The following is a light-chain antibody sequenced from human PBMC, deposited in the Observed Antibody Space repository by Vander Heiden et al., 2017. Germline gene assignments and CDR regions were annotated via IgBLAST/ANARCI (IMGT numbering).Light chain of an antibody. J-gene: IGLJ2*01. CDR3: SSYANSSTLI. Sequence: QPALTPPASVSGSPGPPITISCPGTSSDVGDYNYVSWYQQHPGKAPKLLIYDVSKRPSGVSNRFSGSKSGNTASLIISGLQAEDEAEYHCSSYANSSTLIFGGGTKVTVL. CDR2: DVS. V-gene: IGLV2-14*03. CDR1: SSDVGDYNY.